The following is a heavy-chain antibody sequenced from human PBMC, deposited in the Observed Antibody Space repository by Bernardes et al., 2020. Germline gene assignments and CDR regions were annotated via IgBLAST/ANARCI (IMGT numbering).Heavy chain of an antibody. CDR3: ARGLKYGLRFLEWFTDY. Sequence: GWSLRLSCAASGFTFSSYWMSWVRQAPGKGLEWVANIKQDGSEKYYVDSVKGRFTISRDNAKNSLYLQMNSLRAEDTAVYYCARGLKYGLRFLEWFTDYWGQGTLVTVSS. V-gene: IGHV3-7*01. D-gene: IGHD3-3*01. CDR1: GFTFSSYW. J-gene: IGHJ4*02. CDR2: IKQDGSEK.